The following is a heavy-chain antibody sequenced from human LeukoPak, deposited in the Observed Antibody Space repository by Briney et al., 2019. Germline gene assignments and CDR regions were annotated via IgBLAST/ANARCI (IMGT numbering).Heavy chain of an antibody. CDR2: MNPNSGNA. D-gene: IGHD3-10*01. Sequence: GASVKVSCKASGYTFTTSDINWVRQAPGQGLQWMGWMNPNSGNAVYAQKFQGRVTMTRSTSINTAYMELSSLRSEDTAVYYCARGSSRSFDIWSLGTMVTVSS. V-gene: IGHV1-8*01. J-gene: IGHJ3*02. CDR3: ARGSSRSFDI. CDR1: GYTFTTSD.